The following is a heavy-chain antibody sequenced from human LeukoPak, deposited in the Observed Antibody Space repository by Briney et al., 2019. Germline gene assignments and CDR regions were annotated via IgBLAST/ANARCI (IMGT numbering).Heavy chain of an antibody. CDR1: GFTFTDTY. CDR3: ARASLLWWRPQGAFDI. Sequence: GGSLRLSCAVSGFTFTDTYMTWIRQAPGKGLESLSYISPSGTDISYADSVKGRFTISRDNAKNSLYLQMNSLRAEDTALYYCARASLLWWRPQGAFDIWGQGTMVTVSS. J-gene: IGHJ3*02. V-gene: IGHV3-11*01. CDR2: ISPSGTDI. D-gene: IGHD2-21*01.